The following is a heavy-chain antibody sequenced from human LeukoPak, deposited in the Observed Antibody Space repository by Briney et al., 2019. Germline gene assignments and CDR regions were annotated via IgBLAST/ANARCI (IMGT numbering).Heavy chain of an antibody. CDR1: GGSISSYY. J-gene: IGHJ4*02. V-gene: IGHV4-4*07. Sequence: SETPSLTCTVSGGSISSYYWSWIRQPAGKGLEWIGRIYTSGSTNYNPSLKSRVTMSVDTSKNQFSLKLSSVTAADTAVYYCARGRKHQLPQHFDYWGQGTLVTVSS. D-gene: IGHD2-2*01. CDR2: IYTSGST. CDR3: ARGRKHQLPQHFDY.